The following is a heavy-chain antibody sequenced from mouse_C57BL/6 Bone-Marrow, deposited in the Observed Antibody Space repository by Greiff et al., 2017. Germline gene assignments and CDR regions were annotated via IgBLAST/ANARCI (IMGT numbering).Heavy chain of an antibody. D-gene: IGHD2-3*01. Sequence: EVHLVASGGGLVQPGGSLKLSCAASGFTFSDYGMAWVRQAPRKGPEWVAFISNLAYSIYYADTVTGRFPLSRGNAKNTLYLEMSSLRSEDTAMYYCARHNGYYVGGSMDYWGQGTSVTVSS. CDR2: ISNLAYSI. J-gene: IGHJ4*01. CDR1: GFTFSDYG. CDR3: ARHNGYYVGGSMDY. V-gene: IGHV5-15*01.